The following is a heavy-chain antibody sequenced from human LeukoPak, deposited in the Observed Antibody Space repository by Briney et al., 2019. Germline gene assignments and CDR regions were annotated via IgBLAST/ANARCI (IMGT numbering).Heavy chain of an antibody. J-gene: IGHJ4*02. D-gene: IGHD6-13*01. V-gene: IGHV3-30*15. Sequence: GRSLRLSCAASGFTHSSYAMHWVRQPPCKGLEGVAVISYYGSNKYYADSVKGRFTISRDNSKNTLYLQMSSLRAEDTALYYCAKDCCSSSWYTPNFDYWGQGTLVTVSS. CDR1: GFTHSSYA. CDR3: AKDCCSSSWYTPNFDY. CDR2: ISYYGSNK.